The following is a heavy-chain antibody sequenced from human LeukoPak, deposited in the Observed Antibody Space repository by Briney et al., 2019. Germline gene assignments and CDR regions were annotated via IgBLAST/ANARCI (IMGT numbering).Heavy chain of an antibody. CDR1: GFTFSSYA. J-gene: IGHJ4*02. D-gene: IGHD5-18*01. V-gene: IGHV3-30*14. CDR3: ASAAPISEYTYAYDY. CDR2: ISYDGSNK. Sequence: GRSLRLSCAASGFTFSSYAMHWVRQAPGKGLEWVAVISYDGSNKYYADSVKGRFTISRDNSKNTLYLQMNSLRAEDTAVYYCASAAPISEYTYAYDYWGQGTLVTVSS.